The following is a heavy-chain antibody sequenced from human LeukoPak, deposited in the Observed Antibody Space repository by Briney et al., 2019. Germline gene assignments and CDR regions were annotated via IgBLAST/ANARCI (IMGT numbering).Heavy chain of an antibody. Sequence: KPSETLSLTCTVSGGSISTYYWSWIRQPAGKGLEWIGRIYNSGSANYNPSLKSRVTISIDTSKNQFSLKLSSVTAADTGVYYCASSGDSSSWYYFDYWGQGTLVTVSS. D-gene: IGHD6-13*01. CDR2: IYNSGSA. CDR1: GGSISTYY. V-gene: IGHV4-4*07. J-gene: IGHJ4*02. CDR3: ASSGDSSSWYYFDY.